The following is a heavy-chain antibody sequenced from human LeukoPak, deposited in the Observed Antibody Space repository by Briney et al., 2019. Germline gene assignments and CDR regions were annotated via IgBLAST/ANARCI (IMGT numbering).Heavy chain of an antibody. Sequence: SETLSLTCAVYGGSFSGHSWSWIRQPPGKGLERIGEVIHGGSTNYNPSLESRVTISVDTSKNQFPLKLGSVTAADTAVYYCARDPGLMVRGSRRGYDGNYYYMDVWGKGTTVTISS. V-gene: IGHV4-34*12. CDR3: ARDPGLMVRGSRRGYDGNYYYMDV. J-gene: IGHJ6*03. CDR1: GGSFSGHS. CDR2: VIHGGST. D-gene: IGHD3-10*01.